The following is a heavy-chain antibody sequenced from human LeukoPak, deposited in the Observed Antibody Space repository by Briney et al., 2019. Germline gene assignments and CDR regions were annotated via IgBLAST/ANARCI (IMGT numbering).Heavy chain of an antibody. Sequence: GGSLRLSCGASGFTFDDYGMSWVRQAPGKGLEWVSGINWNGGSTGYADSVKGRFTISRDNAKNSLYLQMNSLRAEDTALYYCARDRGGNYGDYECVYWGQGTLVTVSS. CDR2: INWNGGST. CDR3: ARDRGGNYGDYECVY. D-gene: IGHD4-17*01. J-gene: IGHJ4*02. V-gene: IGHV3-20*04. CDR1: GFTFDDYG.